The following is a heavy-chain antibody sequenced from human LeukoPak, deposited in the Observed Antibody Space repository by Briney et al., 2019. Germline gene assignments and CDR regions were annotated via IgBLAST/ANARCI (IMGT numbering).Heavy chain of an antibody. D-gene: IGHD2-2*01. CDR3: ARAVCTWSCFDY. CDR2: ILTGNGNT. V-gene: IGHV1-3*04. Sequence: GASVKVSCKASGYTFTSYAIQWVRQAPGQRLEWMGWILTGNGNTKYSQKFQDRVTITRDTSASTVYMELSSLRSEDTAVYYCARAVCTWSCFDYWGQGILVTVSS. CDR1: GYTFTSYA. J-gene: IGHJ4*02.